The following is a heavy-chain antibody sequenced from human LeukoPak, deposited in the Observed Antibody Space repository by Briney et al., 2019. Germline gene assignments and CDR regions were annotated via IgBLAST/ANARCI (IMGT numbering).Heavy chain of an antibody. J-gene: IGHJ6*03. V-gene: IGHV3-21*01. CDR3: ARVQGYYYYMDV. CDR1: GFTFSSYG. CDR2: ISSSSSYI. Sequence: GGSLRLSCAASGFTFSSYGMNWVRQAPGKGLEWVSSISSSSSYIYYADSVKGRFTISRDNAKNSLYLQMNSLRAEDTAVYYCARVQGYYYYMDVWGKGTTVTVSS.